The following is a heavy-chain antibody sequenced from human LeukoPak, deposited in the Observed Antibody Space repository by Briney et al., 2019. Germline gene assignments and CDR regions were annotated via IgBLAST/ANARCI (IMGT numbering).Heavy chain of an antibody. Sequence: SETLSLTCTVSGGSISSYYWSWIRQPPGKGLEWSGYIFYTGSTNDNPSLKSRVTISVDTSKNQFSLKLSSVTAAETAVYYCARRPPRSWARNQGGFDPWGQGTLVTVSS. V-gene: IGHV4-59*12. J-gene: IGHJ5*02. CDR3: ARRPPRSWARNQGGFDP. D-gene: IGHD6-13*01. CDR1: GGSISSYY. CDR2: IFYTGST.